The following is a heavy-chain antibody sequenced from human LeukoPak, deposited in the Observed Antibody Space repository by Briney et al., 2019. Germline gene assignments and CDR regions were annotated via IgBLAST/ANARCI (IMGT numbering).Heavy chain of an antibody. CDR3: AKDIDYYDSSGPFDY. CDR1: GFTFSSYG. D-gene: IGHD3-22*01. CDR2: IRYDGSNK. J-gene: IGHJ4*02. V-gene: IGHV3-30*02. Sequence: GGSLRLSCAASGFTFSSYGMHWVRQAPGKGLEWVAFIRYDGSNKYYADSVKGRFTISRDNSKNTLYLQMNSLRAEDTAVYYCAKDIDYYDSSGPFDYWGQGTLVTVSS.